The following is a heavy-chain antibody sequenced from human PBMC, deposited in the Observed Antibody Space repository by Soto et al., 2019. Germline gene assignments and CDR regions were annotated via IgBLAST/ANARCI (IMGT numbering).Heavy chain of an antibody. J-gene: IGHJ4*02. V-gene: IGHV3-72*01. CDR2: TRNKANRYSP. CDR1: GFIFSDYY. D-gene: IGHD1-26*01. Sequence: GGSLRFSCAASGFIFSDYYMDWVRQVPGKGLEWVGRTRNKANRYSPEYAPSVKGRFTISRHDLDDSMYLQMNSLKTEDTAVYYCARDTGGSYDYWGQGALVTVSS. CDR3: ARDTGGSYDY.